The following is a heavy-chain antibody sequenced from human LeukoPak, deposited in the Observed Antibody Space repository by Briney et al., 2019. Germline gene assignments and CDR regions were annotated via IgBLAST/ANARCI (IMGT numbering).Heavy chain of an antibody. CDR1: GYSFTSYW. CDR3: ARRTIAAAGTGYYYGMDV. D-gene: IGHD6-13*01. Sequence: GESLRISCQGSGYSFTSYWISWVRQMPGKGLEWEGRIDPSDSYTNYSPSFQGHVTISADKSISTAYLQWSSLKASDTAMYYCARRTIAAAGTGYYYGMDVWGQGTTVTVSS. V-gene: IGHV5-10-1*01. CDR2: IDPSDSYT. J-gene: IGHJ6*02.